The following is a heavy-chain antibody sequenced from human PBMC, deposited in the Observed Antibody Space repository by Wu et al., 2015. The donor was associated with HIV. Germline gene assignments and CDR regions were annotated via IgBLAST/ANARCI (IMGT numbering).Heavy chain of an antibody. V-gene: IGHV1-46*03. Sequence: QVQLVQSGAEVKKPGASVKVSCKASGYTFTSNYIHWVRQAPGQGLEWMGIINPSGGSTNYAQEFQGRVTLTRDTSTSTVYMELSSLRSEDTAAYYCAREGYFGLGSYYKGWFDPWGQGTLVTVSS. CDR3: AREGYFGLGSYYKGWFDP. CDR2: INPSGGST. D-gene: IGHD3-10*01. CDR1: GYTFTSNY. J-gene: IGHJ5*02.